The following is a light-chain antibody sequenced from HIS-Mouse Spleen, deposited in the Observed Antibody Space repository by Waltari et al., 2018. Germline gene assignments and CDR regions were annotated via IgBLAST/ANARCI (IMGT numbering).Light chain of an antibody. Sequence: QSALTQPPSASGSPGQSVTISCTGTSSDVGGYNHVYLYQQHPGKAPKLMIYEVSKRPSGVPDRFSGSKSGNTASLTVSGLQAEDEADYYCSSYAGSNNLGVFGGGTKLTVL. V-gene: IGLV2-8*01. CDR3: SSYAGSNNLGV. J-gene: IGLJ2*01. CDR1: SSDVGGYNH. CDR2: EVS.